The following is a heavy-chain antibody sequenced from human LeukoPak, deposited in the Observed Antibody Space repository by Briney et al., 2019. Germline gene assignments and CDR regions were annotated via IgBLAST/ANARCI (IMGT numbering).Heavy chain of an antibody. V-gene: IGHV4-39*07. CDR1: GGSISSSSYY. D-gene: IGHD2-8*01. CDR2: IYYSGST. CDR3: ARGYCTNGVCYSLDY. Sequence: SETLSLTCTVSGGSISSSSYYWGWIRQPPGKGLEWIGSIYYSGSTYYNPSLKSRVTISVDTSKNQFSLKLSSVTAADTAVYYCARGYCTNGVCYSLDYWGQGTLVTVSS. J-gene: IGHJ4*02.